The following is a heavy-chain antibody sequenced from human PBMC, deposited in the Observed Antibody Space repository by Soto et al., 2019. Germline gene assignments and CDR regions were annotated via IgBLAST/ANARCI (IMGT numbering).Heavy chain of an antibody. D-gene: IGHD3-22*01. V-gene: IGHV6-1*01. CDR3: ARSLYYYDSSGYSDNWFDP. J-gene: IGHJ5*02. Sequence: SQTLSLTCAISGDSVSSNSAAWNWIRQSPSRGLEWLGRTYYRSKWYNDYAVSVKSRITINPDTSKNQFSLQLNSVTPEDTAVYYCARSLYYYDSSGYSDNWFDPWGQGTLVTVSS. CDR1: GDSVSSNSAA. CDR2: TYYRSKWYN.